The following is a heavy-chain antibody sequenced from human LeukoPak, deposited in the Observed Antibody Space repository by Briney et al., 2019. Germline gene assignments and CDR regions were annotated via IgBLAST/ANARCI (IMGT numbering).Heavy chain of an antibody. J-gene: IGHJ4*02. CDR2: IWYDGSNK. D-gene: IGHD3-22*01. CDR3: AKEGGSGYYYFDY. V-gene: IGHV3-33*06. CDR1: GFSFSSYG. Sequence: GRSLRLTCAASGFSFSSYGIHRARRAPGKGVAGGGVIWYDGSNKYYADSVKGRFTIARDNSKTSLYLQMNSLRAEDTAVYYCAKEGGSGYYYFDYWGQGTLVAVSS.